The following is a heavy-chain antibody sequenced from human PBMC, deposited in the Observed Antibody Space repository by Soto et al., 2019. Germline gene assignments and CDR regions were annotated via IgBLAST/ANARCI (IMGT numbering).Heavy chain of an antibody. Sequence: EVQLIESGGGWVQPGTSLRVSCAASGFTFHEYAMHWVRQDPGKGLEWVSGISSDGDTIAYADSVQGRFTVFRDNAKNSLYLQMNSLRAEDTALYYCTKGGYDLIYYFGMDVWGQGTTVTVSS. CDR1: GFTFHEYA. J-gene: IGHJ6*02. D-gene: IGHD5-12*01. V-gene: IGHV3-9*01. CDR2: ISSDGDTI. CDR3: TKGGYDLIYYFGMDV.